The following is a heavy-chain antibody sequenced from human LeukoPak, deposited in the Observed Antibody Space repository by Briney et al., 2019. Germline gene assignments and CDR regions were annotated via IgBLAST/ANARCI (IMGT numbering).Heavy chain of an antibody. V-gene: IGHV3-7*05. CDR1: GFTFNDYW. Sequence: GGSLRLSCAASGFTFNDYWMTWVRQAPGKGLESVASLDQDGGEKYYVDLVKGRLTISRDNAKNSLSLQMNSLRAEDTAVYYCARVRPVYYFDYWGQGTLVTVSS. CDR3: ARVRPVYYFDY. CDR2: LDQDGGEK. J-gene: IGHJ4*02.